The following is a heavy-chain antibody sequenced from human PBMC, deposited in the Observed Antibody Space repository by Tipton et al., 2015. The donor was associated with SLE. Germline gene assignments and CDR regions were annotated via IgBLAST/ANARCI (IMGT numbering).Heavy chain of an antibody. Sequence: SLRLSCATSGFTFSSHAMSWVRQAPGKGLEWISLIYSGSSSTYYADSVKGRYTVSRDNSKNTLYLQMNSLRAEDTAVYYCARWDYYDSSGYRQPSTPYFDLWGRGTLVTVSS. D-gene: IGHD3-22*01. CDR1: GFTFSSHA. J-gene: IGHJ2*01. V-gene: IGHV3-23*03. CDR2: IYSGSSST. CDR3: ARWDYYDSSGYRQPSTPYFDL.